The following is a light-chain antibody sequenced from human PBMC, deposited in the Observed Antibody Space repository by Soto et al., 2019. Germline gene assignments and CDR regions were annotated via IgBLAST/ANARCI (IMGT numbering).Light chain of an antibody. Sequence: QPVLTQPPSASGTPGQRVTISCSGSSSNIGSNTVNWYQQLPKTAPKLLIYTNNQRPSGVPDRFSGSKSGTSASLAISGLQSEDEADYYCAAWDDSMHGLVFGGGTKLTVL. CDR3: AAWDDSMHGLV. V-gene: IGLV1-44*01. CDR2: TNN. CDR1: SSNIGSNT. J-gene: IGLJ2*01.